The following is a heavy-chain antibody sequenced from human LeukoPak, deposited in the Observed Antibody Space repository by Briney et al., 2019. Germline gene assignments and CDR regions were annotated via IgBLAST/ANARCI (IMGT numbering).Heavy chain of an antibody. D-gene: IGHD3-9*01. CDR1: GGTFSGYA. CDR2: IIPILGIA. J-gene: IGHJ4*02. V-gene: IGHV1-69*04. CDR3: ARGTYDILTGPPHPFDY. Sequence: SVKVSCKASGGTFSGYAISWVRQAPGQGLEWMGRIIPILGIANYAQKFQGRVTITADKSTSTAYMELSSLRSEDTAVYYCARGTYDILTGPPHPFDYWGQGTLVTVSS.